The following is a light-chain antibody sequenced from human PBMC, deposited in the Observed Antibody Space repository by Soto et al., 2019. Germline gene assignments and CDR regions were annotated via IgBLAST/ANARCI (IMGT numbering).Light chain of an antibody. CDR3: ASWDDRLGAVI. Sequence: VLTXPPSASGTPGQRVFISCSGSSSNIGGTNYAYWYQQLPGAAPKLLMHSNNLRPSGVPERISGSKSGTSASLAISGLRSEDEAVYYCASWDDRLGAVIFGGGTKVPVL. J-gene: IGLJ2*01. V-gene: IGLV1-47*02. CDR2: SNN. CDR1: SSNIGGTNY.